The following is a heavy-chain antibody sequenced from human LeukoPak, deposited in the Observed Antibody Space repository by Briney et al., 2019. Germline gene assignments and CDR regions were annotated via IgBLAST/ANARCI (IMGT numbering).Heavy chain of an antibody. CDR3: AKGDDYYYGMDV. CDR1: GFTFSSYA. Sequence: SGGSLRLSCAASGFTFSSYAMSWVRQAPGKGLEWVSAISGSGGSTYYADSVKGRFTISRDNSKNTLYLQMNSLRAEDTAVYYCAKGDDYYYGMDVWGQGTTVTVSS. CDR2: ISGSGGST. V-gene: IGHV3-23*01. J-gene: IGHJ6*02.